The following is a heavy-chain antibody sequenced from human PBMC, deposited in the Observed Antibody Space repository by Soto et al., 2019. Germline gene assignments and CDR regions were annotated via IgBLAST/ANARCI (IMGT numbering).Heavy chain of an antibody. D-gene: IGHD3-22*01. J-gene: IGHJ4*02. CDR3: AARGDSSGYYLFDY. CDR1: GFTFSSYA. CDR2: ISGSGGST. Sequence: EVQLLESGGGLVQPGGSLRLSCAASGFTFSSYAMSWVLQAPGKGLEWVSAISGSGGSTYSADSVKGRFTISRDNSKNTLYLQMNSLRAEDTAVYYCAARGDSSGYYLFDYWGQGTLVTVSS. V-gene: IGHV3-23*01.